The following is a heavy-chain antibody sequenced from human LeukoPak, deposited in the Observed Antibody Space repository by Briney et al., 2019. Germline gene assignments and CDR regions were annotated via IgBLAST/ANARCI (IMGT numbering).Heavy chain of an antibody. D-gene: IGHD4-23*01. V-gene: IGHV3-30*04. J-gene: IGHJ4*02. Sequence: PGGSLRLPCAASGFTFSSYAMSRVRQAPGKGLEWVAVISSDGSKKYYADSVKGRFTISRDNSKNTLYLQMNSLRTEDTAIYYCARGAHKRDDYGGFFDYWGQGTLVTVSS. CDR1: GFTFSSYA. CDR2: ISSDGSKK. CDR3: ARGAHKRDDYGGFFDY.